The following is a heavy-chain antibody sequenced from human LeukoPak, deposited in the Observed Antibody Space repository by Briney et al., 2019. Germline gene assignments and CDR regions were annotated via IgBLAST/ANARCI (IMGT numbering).Heavy chain of an antibody. CDR2: ISYSSSTI. CDR3: ASSTWDR. D-gene: IGHD6-13*01. Sequence: GGSLRLSCAASGFTFSSYSMNWVRQAPGKGLEWVSYISYSSSTIYYADSVKGRFTISRDNAKNSLYLQMSSLRDEDTAVYYCASSTWDRWGQGTLVTVSS. V-gene: IGHV3-48*02. J-gene: IGHJ5*02. CDR1: GFTFSSYS.